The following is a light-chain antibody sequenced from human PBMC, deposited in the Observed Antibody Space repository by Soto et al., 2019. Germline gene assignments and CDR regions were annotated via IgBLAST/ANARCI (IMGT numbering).Light chain of an antibody. CDR2: DAS. V-gene: IGKV1-33*01. Sequence: IRLHPSPSALSASVRDRVAITCHSTQDIRKYLNWYQQKPGKAPKLLIYDASSLETGVPSRFSGSGSGTDFTLTISSLQPEDFATYYCQQYDNLPLIVGQGARLEI. J-gene: IGKJ5*01. CDR3: QQYDNLPLI. CDR1: QDIRKY.